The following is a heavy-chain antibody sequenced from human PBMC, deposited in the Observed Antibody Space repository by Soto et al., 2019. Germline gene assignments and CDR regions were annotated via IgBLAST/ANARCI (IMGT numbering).Heavy chain of an antibody. CDR3: ARYCTNGVCSYCRAV. D-gene: IGHD2-8*01. Sequence: PGESLKISWKGSGYSFTSYWISWVRQMPGKGLEWMGRIDPSDSYTNYSPSFQGHVTISADKSISTAYLQWSSLKASDTAMYYCARYCTNGVCSYCRAVWGPGTTGTVSS. V-gene: IGHV5-10-1*01. CDR2: IDPSDSYT. CDR1: GYSFTSYW. J-gene: IGHJ6*01.